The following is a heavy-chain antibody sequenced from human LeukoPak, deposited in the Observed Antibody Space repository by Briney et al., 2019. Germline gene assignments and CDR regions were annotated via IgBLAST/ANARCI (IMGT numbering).Heavy chain of an antibody. CDR3: ARTIVVVVAAPDAFDI. J-gene: IGHJ3*02. V-gene: IGHV3-7*01. CDR2: IQQDGSEK. D-gene: IGHD2-15*01. CDR1: GFTFSTYW. Sequence: GGSLRLSCAASGFTFSTYWMSWVRQAPGKGLEWVANIQQDGSEKYYVDSVKGRFTISRDNSKNTLYLQMNSLRAEDTAVYYCARTIVVVVAAPDAFDIWGQGTMVTVSS.